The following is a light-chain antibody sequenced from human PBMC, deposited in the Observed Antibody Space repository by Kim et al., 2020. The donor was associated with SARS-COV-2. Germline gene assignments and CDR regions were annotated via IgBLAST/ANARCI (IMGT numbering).Light chain of an antibody. Sequence: ASAGDRVTITCRASQSISSWLAWYRQKPGKAPNLLISKASSLESGVPSRFSGSGSGTEFTLTISSLQPDDFATYYCQQYKTYSWTFGQGTKVDIK. CDR2: KAS. J-gene: IGKJ1*01. CDR1: QSISSW. V-gene: IGKV1-5*03. CDR3: QQYKTYSWT.